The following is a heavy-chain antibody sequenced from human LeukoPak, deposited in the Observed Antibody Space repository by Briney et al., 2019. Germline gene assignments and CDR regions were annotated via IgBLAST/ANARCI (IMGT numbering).Heavy chain of an antibody. D-gene: IGHD1-26*01. Sequence: ASVKVSCKASGYTFTGYYMHWVRQAPGQGLEWMGWINPNSGGTNYAQKFQGRVTMTRDTSISTAYMELSRLRSDDTAVYYCARVARYSGSYYPFDYWGQGTLVTVSS. CDR2: INPNSGGT. J-gene: IGHJ4*02. CDR3: ARVARYSGSYYPFDY. CDR1: GYTFTGYY. V-gene: IGHV1-2*02.